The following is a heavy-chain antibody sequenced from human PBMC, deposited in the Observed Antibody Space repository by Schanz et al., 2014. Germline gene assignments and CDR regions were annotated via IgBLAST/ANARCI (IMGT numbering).Heavy chain of an antibody. CDR3: ARGVRIDY. CDR1: GFIFSNSW. V-gene: IGHV3-7*01. D-gene: IGHD3-3*01. J-gene: IGHJ4*02. Sequence: EVQLLESGGRLVQPGGSLRLSCAASGFIFSNSWMSWVRQAPGKGLEWVANIKQDGSEKYYVDSVKGRFTISRDNAKNSLYLQMNSLTAEDTAVYYCARGVRIDYWGQGTLVTVSS. CDR2: IKQDGSEK.